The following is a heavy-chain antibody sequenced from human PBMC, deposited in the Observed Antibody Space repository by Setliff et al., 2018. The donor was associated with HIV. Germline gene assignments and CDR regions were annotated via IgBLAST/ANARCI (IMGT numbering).Heavy chain of an antibody. Sequence: PSETLSLTCTVSRGSISSHYWSWIRQPPGKGLEWIGFVYYSGDTNYNPSLKSRASISLDTSKNQFSLNLTSSSAADTAVYYCARGFAFGGVIVIPYYFDYWGQGTLVTVSS. V-gene: IGHV4-59*11. D-gene: IGHD3-16*02. CDR3: ARGFAFGGVIVIPYYFDY. J-gene: IGHJ4*02. CDR2: VYYSGDT. CDR1: RGSISSHY.